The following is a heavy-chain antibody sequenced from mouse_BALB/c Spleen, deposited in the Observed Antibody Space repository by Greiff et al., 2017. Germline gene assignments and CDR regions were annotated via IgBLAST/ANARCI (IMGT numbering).Heavy chain of an antibody. CDR3: ARKEYGNLPWYFDV. V-gene: IGHV5-17*02. D-gene: IGHD2-10*02. CDR1: GFTFSSFG. J-gene: IGHJ1*01. CDR2: ISSGSSTI. Sequence: DVMLVESGGGLVQPGGSRKLSCAASGFTFSSFGMHWVRQAPEKGLEWVAYISSGSSTIFYADTVKGRFTISRDNPKNTLFLQMTSLRSEDTAMYYCARKEYGNLPWYFDVWGAGTTVTVSS.